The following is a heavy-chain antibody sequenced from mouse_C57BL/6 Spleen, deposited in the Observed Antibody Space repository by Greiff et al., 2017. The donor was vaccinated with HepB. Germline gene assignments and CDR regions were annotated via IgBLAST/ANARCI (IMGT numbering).Heavy chain of an antibody. V-gene: IGHV5-16*01. CDR1: GFTFSDSY. D-gene: IGHD1-1*01. J-gene: IGHJ4*01. CDR2: INYDGSST. CDR3: AREGTVVEGDAMDY. Sequence: EVKLMESEGGLVQPGSSMKLSCTASGFTFSDSYMAWVRQVPEKGLEWVANINYDGSSTYYLDSLKSRFIISRDNAKNILYLQMSSLKSEDTATYFCAREGTVVEGDAMDYWGQGTSVTVSS.